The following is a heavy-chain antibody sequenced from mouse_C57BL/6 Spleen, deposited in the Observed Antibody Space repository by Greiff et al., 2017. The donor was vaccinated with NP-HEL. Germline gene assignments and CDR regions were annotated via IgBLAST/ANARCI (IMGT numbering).Heavy chain of an antibody. D-gene: IGHD2-4*01. J-gene: IGHJ2*01. Sequence: QVQLQQPGAELVKPGASVKLSCKASGYTFTSYWMQWVNQRPGQGLEWIGEIDPSDSYTNYNQKFKGKATLTVDTSSSTAYMQLSSLTSEDSAVYYCARSRDYDDYWGQGTTLTVSS. V-gene: IGHV1-50*01. CDR3: ARSRDYDDY. CDR2: IDPSDSYT. CDR1: GYTFTSYW.